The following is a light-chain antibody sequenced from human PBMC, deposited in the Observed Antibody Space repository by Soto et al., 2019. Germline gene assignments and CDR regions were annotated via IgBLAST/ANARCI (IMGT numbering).Light chain of an antibody. J-gene: IGLJ1*01. CDR3: SSYAGSNNYV. CDR1: SSDVGGYNY. Sequence: QSALTQPASVSGSPGQSITISCTGTSSDVGGYNYVSWYQQYPGKAPKLMIYAVNKRPSGVPDRFSGSKSGNTASLTVSGLQAEDEADYYCSSYAGSNNYVFGTGTKLTVL. V-gene: IGLV2-8*01. CDR2: AVN.